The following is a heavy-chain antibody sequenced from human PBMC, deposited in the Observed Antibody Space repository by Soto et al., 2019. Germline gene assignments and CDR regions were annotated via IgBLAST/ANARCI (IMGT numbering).Heavy chain of an antibody. D-gene: IGHD1-26*01. CDR1: GFAFSSYA. V-gene: IGHV3-23*01. CDR2: INHSGGKT. CDR3: ARDLAKGGGSAGFDY. Sequence: GGSLRLSCAASGFAFSSYAMGWVRQAPGKGLEWVSTINHSGGKTYYADSVRGRFTISRDNSKNTVDLQMNNLRADDTAVYYCARDLAKGGGSAGFDYWGQGTLVTVSS. J-gene: IGHJ4*02.